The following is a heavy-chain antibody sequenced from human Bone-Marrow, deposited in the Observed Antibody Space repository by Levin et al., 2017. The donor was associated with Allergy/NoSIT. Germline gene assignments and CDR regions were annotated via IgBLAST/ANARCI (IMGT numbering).Heavy chain of an antibody. V-gene: IGHV3-30*18. D-gene: IGHD5-12*01. J-gene: IGHJ4*02. Sequence: GGSLRLSCAASGFTFSSYGMHWVRQAPGKGLEWVAVISYDGSNKYYADSVKGRFTISRDNSKNTLYLQMNSLRAEDTAVYYCAKDRDSGYEGATHDYWGQGTLVTVSS. CDR2: ISYDGSNK. CDR1: GFTFSSYG. CDR3: AKDRDSGYEGATHDY.